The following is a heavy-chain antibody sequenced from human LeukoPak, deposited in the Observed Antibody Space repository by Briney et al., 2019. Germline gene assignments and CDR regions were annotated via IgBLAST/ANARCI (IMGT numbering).Heavy chain of an antibody. D-gene: IGHD3-10*01. J-gene: IGHJ4*02. Sequence: ASVKVSCKASGGTFSSYAISWVRQAPGQGLEWMGRIIPILGIANYAQKFQGRVTITADKSTSTAYMELSSLRFEDTAVYYCARDPRPPIYYGSGSRGPFDYWGQGTLVTVSS. CDR2: IIPILGIA. CDR1: GGTFSSYA. CDR3: ARDPRPPIYYGSGSRGPFDY. V-gene: IGHV1-69*04.